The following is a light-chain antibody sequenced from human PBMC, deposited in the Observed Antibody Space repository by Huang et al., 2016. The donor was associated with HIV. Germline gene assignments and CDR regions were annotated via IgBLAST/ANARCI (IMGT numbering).Light chain of an antibody. CDR2: RAS. CDR3: QQYHNYST. CDR1: ESISSW. V-gene: IGKV1-5*03. Sequence: DIQMTQSPSTLSASLGDRVTITCRPSESISSWLTWYQQKPGKAPKLLIYRASNLETGVRSRFSGSGSGTDFTLTISRLQPDDFATYYCQQYHNYSTFGQGTKLEIK. J-gene: IGKJ2*01.